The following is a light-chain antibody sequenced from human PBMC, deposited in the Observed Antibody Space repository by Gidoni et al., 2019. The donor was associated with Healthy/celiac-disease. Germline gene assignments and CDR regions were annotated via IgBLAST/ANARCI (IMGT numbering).Light chain of an antibody. J-gene: IGKJ4*01. CDR3: QQYNHWPPLT. Sequence: EIVMTQSPATLSVSPGERATLSCRASQSISSNLAWYQQKFGQAPRLLIYGASSRATGIPARFSGSGSGTEFTLTISSLQSEDFAAYYCQQYNHWPPLTFXGXTKVEIK. CDR2: GAS. V-gene: IGKV3-15*01. CDR1: QSISSN.